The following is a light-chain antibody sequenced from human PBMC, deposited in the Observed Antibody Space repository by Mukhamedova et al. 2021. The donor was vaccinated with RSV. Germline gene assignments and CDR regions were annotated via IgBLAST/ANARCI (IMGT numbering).Light chain of an antibody. Sequence: WYQRRVHGTAPKLLIYEASNLENGVPSRFSGSGSGTEFTLTISSLQPDDFATYYCQQYDTYPLTFGGGTKVEIK. V-gene: IGKV1-5*03. CDR2: EAS. CDR3: QQYDTYPLT. J-gene: IGKJ4*01.